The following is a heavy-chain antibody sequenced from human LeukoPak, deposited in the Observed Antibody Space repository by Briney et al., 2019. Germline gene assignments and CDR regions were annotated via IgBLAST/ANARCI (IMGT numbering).Heavy chain of an antibody. CDR2: ISSSSTYV. CDR3: AVQRVHHGFDI. CDR1: GFTFNICT. J-gene: IGHJ3*02. D-gene: IGHD1-1*01. V-gene: IGHV3-21*01. Sequence: GGSQRLSCAASGFTFNICTMNWVRQAPGKGLEWVSSISSSSTYVYYADSLKGRFTISRDNGKHSLYLQMNSLRAEDTAVYYCAVQRVHHGFDIWGQGTMVTVSS.